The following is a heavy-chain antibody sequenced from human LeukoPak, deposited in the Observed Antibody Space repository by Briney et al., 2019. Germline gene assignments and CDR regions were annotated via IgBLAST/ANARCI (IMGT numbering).Heavy chain of an antibody. J-gene: IGHJ3*02. CDR1: GDSTSSYY. D-gene: IGHD5-24*01. CDR2: IYYSGST. CDR3: AGRLWRRDGYNFSAFDI. V-gene: IGHV4-59*08. Sequence: PETLSLTCTVSGDSTSSYYWNWSLHPPGGGLEGIGYIYYSGSTNYNPSLKSRVTISVDTSKNQFSLKLSSVTAADTAVYYCAGRLWRRDGYNFSAFDIWGQGTMVTVSS.